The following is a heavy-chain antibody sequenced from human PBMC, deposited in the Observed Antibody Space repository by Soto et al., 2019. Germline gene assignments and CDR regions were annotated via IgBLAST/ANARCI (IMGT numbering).Heavy chain of an antibody. CDR3: ARTVLGPDLLADSFVDYYYYMDV. J-gene: IGHJ6*03. D-gene: IGHD3-9*01. CDR1: GVSISNFY. CDR2: VYYTGST. Sequence: SVTLSLTWTVSGVSISNFYWSWIRQPQGKGLEWIGYVYYTGSTSYNPSLKRRVTFSADSSRGQFSLRLNSVTAADTAVYYCARTVLGPDLLADSFVDYYYYMDVWGQGTTVTVSS. V-gene: IGHV4-59*08.